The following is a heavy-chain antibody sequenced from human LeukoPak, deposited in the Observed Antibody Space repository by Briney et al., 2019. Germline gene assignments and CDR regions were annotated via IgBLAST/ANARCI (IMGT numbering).Heavy chain of an antibody. CDR2: IYYSGST. Sequence: SETLSLTCTVSGGSISSSSYYWGWIRQPPGKGLEWIGSIYYSGSTYYNPSLKSRVTISVDTSKNQFSLKLSSVTAADTAVYYCARQTPSEDAFDIWGQGTMVTVSS. CDR1: GGSISSSSYY. J-gene: IGHJ3*02. CDR3: ARQTPSEDAFDI. V-gene: IGHV4-39*01.